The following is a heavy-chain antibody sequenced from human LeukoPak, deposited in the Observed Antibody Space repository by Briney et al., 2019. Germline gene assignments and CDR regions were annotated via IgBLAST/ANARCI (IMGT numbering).Heavy chain of an antibody. Sequence: GGSLRLSCAASGFTFSSYALSWVRQAPGKGLEWVSAISGSGGSTYYADSVKGRFTISRDNSKNTLYLQMNSLRAEDTAVYYCANPPFPGGDSKDPFDYWGQGTLVTVSS. CDR3: ANPPFPGGDSKDPFDY. CDR2: ISGSGGST. CDR1: GFTFSSYA. D-gene: IGHD2-21*02. J-gene: IGHJ4*02. V-gene: IGHV3-23*01.